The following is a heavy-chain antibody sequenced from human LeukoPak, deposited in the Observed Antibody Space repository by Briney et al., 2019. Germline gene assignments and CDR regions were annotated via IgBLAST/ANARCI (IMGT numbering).Heavy chain of an antibody. V-gene: IGHV1-18*01. CDR2: ISAYNGNT. CDR3: ARDPSNTSGWKTWFDP. J-gene: IGHJ5*02. CDR1: GYTFTSYG. Sequence: ASVKVSCKASGYTFTSYGISWVRQAPGQGLEWMGWISAYNGNTNYAQKLQGRVTMTTDTSTSTAYMELRSLRSDDTAVYYCARDPSNTSGWKTWFDPWGQGTLVTVSS. D-gene: IGHD6-19*01.